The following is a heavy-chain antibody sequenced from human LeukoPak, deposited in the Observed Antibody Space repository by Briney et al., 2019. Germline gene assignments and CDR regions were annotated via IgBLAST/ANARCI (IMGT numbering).Heavy chain of an antibody. CDR1: GYTFTGYY. J-gene: IGHJ5*02. CDR3: ARKVPAGMRGWFDP. V-gene: IGHV1-2*02. D-gene: IGHD2-2*01. CDR2: INPNSGGT. Sequence: GASVKVSCKASGYTFTGYYMHWVRQAPGQGLEWMGWINPNSGGTNYAQKFQGRVTITRDTSISTAYMELSRLRSDDTAVYYCARKVPAGMRGWFDPWGQGTLVTVSS.